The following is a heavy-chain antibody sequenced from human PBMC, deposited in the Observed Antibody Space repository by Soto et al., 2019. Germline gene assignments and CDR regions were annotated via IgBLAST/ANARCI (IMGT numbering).Heavy chain of an antibody. CDR3: ARKRDAFDI. J-gene: IGHJ3*02. Sequence: PGGALRLSCAASGFPVSSNHMSWVRQAPGKGLEWVSVLYSGGNTYYPDSVKGRLTVSRDNSKNTLYLQMNSLRVEDTAVYYCARKRDAFDIWGQGTMVTVSS. V-gene: IGHV3-66*01. CDR2: LYSGGNT. CDR1: GFPVSSNH.